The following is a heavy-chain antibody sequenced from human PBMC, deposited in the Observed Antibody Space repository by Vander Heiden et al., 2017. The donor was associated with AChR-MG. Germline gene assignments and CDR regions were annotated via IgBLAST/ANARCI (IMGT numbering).Heavy chain of an antibody. J-gene: IGHJ4*02. V-gene: IGHV1-46*04. Sequence: QPVQSGADGKKPGASVTVSCQASRYTFSSYYLHWVRQAPGQGLEWMGIINPSGGSKSYAQKVQGRVTMTRETTTSIVYMEMSRMGSEDTAVYYAARRERATIGGVVYWGQGTMVTVSS. CDR2: INPSGGSK. D-gene: IGHD5-12*01. CDR1: RYTFSSYY. CDR3: ARRERATIGGVVY.